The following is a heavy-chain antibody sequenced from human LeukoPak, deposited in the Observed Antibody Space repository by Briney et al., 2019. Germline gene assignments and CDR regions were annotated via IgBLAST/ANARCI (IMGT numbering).Heavy chain of an antibody. CDR2: IRCKADSYTT. CDR1: GFTFSGSA. D-gene: IGHD6-13*01. V-gene: IGHV3-73*01. J-gene: IGHJ4*02. Sequence: PGGSLKLSCAASGFTFSGSAMHWVRQASGKGLEWLGRIRCKADSYTTAYAASVKGRFIVSRDDSKNTAYLQMNSLKTEDTAVYYCRAAADLNDYWGQGTLVTVSS. CDR3: RAAADLNDY.